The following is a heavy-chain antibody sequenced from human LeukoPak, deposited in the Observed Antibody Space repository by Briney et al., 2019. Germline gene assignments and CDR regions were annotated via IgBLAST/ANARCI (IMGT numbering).Heavy chain of an antibody. J-gene: IGHJ5*02. CDR3: ARETYYGDSTGSWFDP. V-gene: IGHV4-34*01. D-gene: IGHD4-17*01. CDR1: GGSFSGYY. CDR2: INHSGST. Sequence: SETLSLTCAVYGGSFSGYYWSWIRQPPGKGLEWIGEINHSGSTNYNPSLKSRVTISVDTSKNQFSLKLSSVTAADTAVYYCARETYYGDSTGSWFDPWGQGTLVTVSS.